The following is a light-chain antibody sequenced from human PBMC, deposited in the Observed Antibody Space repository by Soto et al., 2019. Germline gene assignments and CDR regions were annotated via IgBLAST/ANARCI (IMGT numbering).Light chain of an antibody. Sequence: CLCTDCGSRGTMTCRASQTIMTYLNWYQLKPGKPLRLLIYAASSLQSGVPSRFSCSGYGTDFALAMSSRQSYGFAISTCQDRCSSARRFGQGTKVDI. V-gene: IGKV1-39*02. CDR3: QDRCSSARR. CDR2: AAS. CDR1: QTIMTY. J-gene: IGKJ1*01.